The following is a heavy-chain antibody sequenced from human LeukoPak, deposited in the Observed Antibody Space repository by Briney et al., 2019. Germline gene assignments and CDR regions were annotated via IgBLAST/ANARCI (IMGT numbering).Heavy chain of an antibody. Sequence: GGSLRLSCAASGFIFSYYGLHWVRQAPGKGLEWVALISHDGSNKNYADSVKGRFTISRDNSKNTLYLQMNSLRAEDTAVYYCAKEGSDDYGDFQTSYYFDYWGQGTLVTVSS. J-gene: IGHJ4*02. D-gene: IGHD4-17*01. V-gene: IGHV3-30*18. CDR3: AKEGSDDYGDFQTSYYFDY. CDR2: ISHDGSNK. CDR1: GFIFSYYG.